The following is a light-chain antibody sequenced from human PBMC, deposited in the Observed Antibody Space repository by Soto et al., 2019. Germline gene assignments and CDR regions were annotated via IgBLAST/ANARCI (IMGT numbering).Light chain of an antibody. J-gene: IGKJ1*01. CDR1: PSVGSS. CDR2: AAS. V-gene: IGKV3-15*01. Sequence: EIVMTQSPATLSVSPGESATLSCRASPSVGSSLAWFQQKPGQAPRLIIHAASTRATGIPARFSGSGFGTEFTLTISSLQSEDFAVYYCQQYNNWRTFGQGTKVDIK. CDR3: QQYNNWRT.